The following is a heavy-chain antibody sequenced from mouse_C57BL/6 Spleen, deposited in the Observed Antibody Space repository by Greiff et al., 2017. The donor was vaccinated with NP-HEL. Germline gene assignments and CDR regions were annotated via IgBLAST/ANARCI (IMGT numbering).Heavy chain of an antibody. D-gene: IGHD2-2*01. CDR3: ARGNYGYGYAMDY. V-gene: IGHV1-80*01. J-gene: IGHJ4*01. CDR1: GYAFSSSW. Sequence: QVQLQQSGPELVKPGASVKISCKASGYAFSSSWMNWVKQRPGKGLEWIGQIYPGDGDTNYNGKFKGKATLTADKSSSTAYMQLSSLTSEDSAVYFCARGNYGYGYAMDYWGQGTSVTVSS. CDR2: IYPGDGDT.